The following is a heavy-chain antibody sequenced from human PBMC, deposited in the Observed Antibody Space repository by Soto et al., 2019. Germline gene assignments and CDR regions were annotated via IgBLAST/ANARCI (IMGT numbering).Heavy chain of an antibody. CDR1: GFTFLTDYT. Sequence: PGGSLRLSCAASGFTFLTDYTMNWVRQAPGKGLEWISSISSDSTTISYANSVKGRFTISRDNVKNSVYLQMNSLRAEDTALYYCANLPSLWGQGTTVTVSS. V-gene: IGHV3-48*01. CDR3: ANLPSL. J-gene: IGHJ6*02. CDR2: ISSDSTTI.